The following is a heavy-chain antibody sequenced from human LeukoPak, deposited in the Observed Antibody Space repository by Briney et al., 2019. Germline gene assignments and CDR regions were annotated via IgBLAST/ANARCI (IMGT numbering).Heavy chain of an antibody. D-gene: IGHD6-13*01. CDR2: INTNTGNP. V-gene: IGHV7-4-1*02. Sequence: GASVKVSCKASGYTFTSYAMNWVRQAPGQGLEWMGWINTNTGNPTYAQGFTGRFVFSLDTSVSTAYLQISSLKAEDTAVYYCARGISSSWYRVIDYWGQGTLVTVSS. CDR3: ARGISSSWYRVIDY. J-gene: IGHJ4*02. CDR1: GYTFTSYA.